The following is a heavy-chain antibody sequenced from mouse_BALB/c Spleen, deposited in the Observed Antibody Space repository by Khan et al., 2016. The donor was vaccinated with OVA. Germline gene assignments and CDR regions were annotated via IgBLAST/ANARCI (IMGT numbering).Heavy chain of an antibody. V-gene: IGHV2-3*01. CDR3: AKWGEGATYAMDY. CDR1: GFSLTNYG. Sequence: QVQLKQSGPGLVAPSQSLSITCTVSGFSLTNYGVNWVRQPPGKGLEWLGVIWGDGSTNYHSPLISRLSISKDNYKSQVFLKLTSLQTDDTATYYCAKWGEGATYAMDYWGQGTSVTVSS. CDR2: IWGDGST. J-gene: IGHJ4*01. D-gene: IGHD6-1*01.